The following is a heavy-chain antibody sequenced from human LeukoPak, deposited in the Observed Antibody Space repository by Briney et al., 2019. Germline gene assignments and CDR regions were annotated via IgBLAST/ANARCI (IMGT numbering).Heavy chain of an antibody. J-gene: IGHJ6*02. V-gene: IGHV4-39*07. CDR2: IYYSGST. CDR3: ARDFLWFGELLPRPTVYYYGMDV. CDR1: GGSISSSSYY. Sequence: SSETLSLTCTVSGGSISSSSYYWGWIRQPPGKGLEWIGSIYYSGSTNYNPSLKSRVTISVDTSKNQFSLKLSSATAADTAVYYCARDFLWFGELLPRPTVYYYGMDVWGQGTTVTVSS. D-gene: IGHD3-10*01.